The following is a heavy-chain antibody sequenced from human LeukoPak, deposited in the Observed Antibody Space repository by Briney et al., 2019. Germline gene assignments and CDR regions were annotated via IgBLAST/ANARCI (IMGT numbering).Heavy chain of an antibody. J-gene: IGHJ4*02. V-gene: IGHV3-7*01. D-gene: IGHD2-21*02. CDR2: IKQDGSEK. Sequence: PGGSLRLSCAASGFTFSNYWMSWVRQAPGNGPEWVANIKQDGSEKYYVDSVKGRFTISRDNAKNSLYLQMNSLRAEDTAVYYCGAYCGGDCYSTSPVKYYFDYWGQGTLVTVSS. CDR1: GFTFSNYW. CDR3: GAYCGGDCYSTSPVKYYFDY.